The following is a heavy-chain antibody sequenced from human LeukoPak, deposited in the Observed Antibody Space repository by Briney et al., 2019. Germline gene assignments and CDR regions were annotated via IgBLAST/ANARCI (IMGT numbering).Heavy chain of an antibody. CDR3: ARERYYDSSGFPRPFAY. CDR1: GGTFSSYA. Sequence: SVKVSCKASGGTFSSYAISWVRQAPGQGLEWMGGIIPSFDTANYAQKFQGRVTITTDESTSTAYMELSSLRSEDTAVYYCARERYYDSSGFPRPFAYWGQGTLVTVSS. CDR2: IIPSFDTA. J-gene: IGHJ4*02. D-gene: IGHD3-22*01. V-gene: IGHV1-69*05.